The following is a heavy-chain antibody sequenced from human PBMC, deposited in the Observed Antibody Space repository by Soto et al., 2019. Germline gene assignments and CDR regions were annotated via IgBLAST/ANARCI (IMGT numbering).Heavy chain of an antibody. V-gene: IGHV3-30*19. J-gene: IGHJ4*02. CDR3: ARWGTTGRLDV. Sequence: QVQLVESGGGVVQPGTSLRLSCVGSGFTFRSFVIHWVRQAPGKGLEWVALTSYDGSNKSYDGSVKGRFSVSRDNSRNTVDLQMDSLTLEDTALYYCARWGTTGRLDVWGQGTLVSVTS. D-gene: IGHD3-16*01. CDR1: GFTFRSFV. CDR2: TSYDGSNK.